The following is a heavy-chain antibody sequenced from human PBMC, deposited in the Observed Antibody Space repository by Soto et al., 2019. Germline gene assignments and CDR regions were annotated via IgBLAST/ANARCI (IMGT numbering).Heavy chain of an antibody. CDR1: GFTVSSNY. CDR2: IYSCGST. D-gene: IGHD6-19*01. V-gene: IGHV3-66*03. J-gene: IGHJ6*02. CDR3: ARSPRYSSGCDRYYYHGMDV. Sequence: EVQLVESGGGLIQTGGSLRLSCAVSGFTVSSNYMSWVRQAPGRGLEWVSVIYSCGSTYYADSVKGRFTISRDSSANTLDLQMNSLRPEDTAVYYCARSPRYSSGCDRYYYHGMDVWGQGTTVTVSS.